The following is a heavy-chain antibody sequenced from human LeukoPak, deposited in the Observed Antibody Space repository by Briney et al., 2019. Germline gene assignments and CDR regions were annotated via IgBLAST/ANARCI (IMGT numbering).Heavy chain of an antibody. J-gene: IGHJ4*02. CDR3: ARQGLGSSWYYFDY. V-gene: IGHV1-18*01. CDR2: ISAYNGNT. CDR1: GYTFTSYG. D-gene: IGHD6-13*01. Sequence: ASVTVSYKASGYTFTSYGISWVRQAPGQGVEWMGWISAYNGNTNYAQKLQGRVTITTDTSTSTAYMELRSLRSDDTAVYYCARQGLGSSWYYFDYWGQGTLVTVSS.